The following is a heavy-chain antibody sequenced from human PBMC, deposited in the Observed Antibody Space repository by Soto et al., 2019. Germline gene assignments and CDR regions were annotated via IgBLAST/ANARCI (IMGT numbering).Heavy chain of an antibody. Sequence: ASVKVSCKAPGYTFYKSDVSWMRQAPGQGLEWLGWISPYNGDTYYAQSLQGRVTVTKDTSTNTAYMELRGLRSDDTAVYYCAITGGDCTQGVCHDYWCQGTLVTVSA. V-gene: IGHV1-18*01. CDR3: AITGGDCTQGVCHDY. CDR1: GYTFYKSD. D-gene: IGHD2-8*01. J-gene: IGHJ4*01. CDR2: ISPYNGDT.